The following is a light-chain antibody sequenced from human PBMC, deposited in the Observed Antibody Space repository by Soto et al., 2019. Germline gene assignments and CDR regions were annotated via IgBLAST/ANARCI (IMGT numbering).Light chain of an antibody. CDR1: QSVKSNY. CDR3: QQYGDSLS. CDR2: LTS. J-gene: IGKJ4*01. Sequence: EIVLTQSTGTLSLSPGERATLSCRASQSVKSNYLAWYQQKPGQPPILLIHLTSTRATGIPDRFSGSGSGTDFTLTITRLEPDDFAVYYCQQYGDSLSFGGGTTVEIK. V-gene: IGKV3-20*01.